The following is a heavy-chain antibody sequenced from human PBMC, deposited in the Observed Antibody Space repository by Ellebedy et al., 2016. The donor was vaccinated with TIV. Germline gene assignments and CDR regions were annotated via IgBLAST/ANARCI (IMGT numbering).Heavy chain of an antibody. V-gene: IGHV4-4*02. CDR3: ARDDVVVVTAIRDYYYYYGMDV. CDR2: IYHNGST. J-gene: IGHJ6*02. Sequence: SETLSLXXAVSGGSISSSNWWRWVRQPPGKGLEWIGEIYHNGSTNYNPSLKSRVTISVDKSKNQFSLKLSSVTAADTAVYYYARDDVVVVTAIRDYYYYYGMDVWGQGTTVTVSS. CDR1: GGSISSSNW. D-gene: IGHD2-21*02.